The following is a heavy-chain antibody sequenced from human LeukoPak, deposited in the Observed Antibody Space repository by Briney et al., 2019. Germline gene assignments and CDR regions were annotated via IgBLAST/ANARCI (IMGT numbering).Heavy chain of an antibody. J-gene: IGHJ4*02. CDR2: INSDGSST. V-gene: IGHV3-74*01. Sequence: GGSLRLSCAASGFTFSSYWMHWVRQAPGKGLVWVSRINSDGSSTTYADSVKGRFTMSRDNAKNTLYLQMNSLSAEDTAVYYCVRGNDFWSGYCDYWGQGTLVTVSS. CDR3: VRGNDFWSGYCDY. D-gene: IGHD3-3*01. CDR1: GFTFSSYW.